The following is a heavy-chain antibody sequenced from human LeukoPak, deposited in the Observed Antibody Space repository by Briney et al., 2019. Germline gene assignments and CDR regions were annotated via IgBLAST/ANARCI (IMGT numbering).Heavy chain of an antibody. V-gene: IGHV4-59*08. J-gene: IGHJ6*02. CDR2: IYYSGST. CDR3: ARYSSSSGYYGMDV. D-gene: IGHD6-6*01. CDR1: GGSISSYY. Sequence: SSETLSLTCTVSGGSISSYYWSWIRQPPGKGLEWIGYIYYSGSTNYNPSLKSRVTISVDTSKNQFSLKLSSVTAADTAVYYCARYSSSSGYYGMDVWGQGTTVTVSS.